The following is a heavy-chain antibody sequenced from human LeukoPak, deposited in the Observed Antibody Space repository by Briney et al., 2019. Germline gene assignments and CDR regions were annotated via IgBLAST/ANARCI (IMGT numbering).Heavy chain of an antibody. J-gene: IGHJ4*02. Sequence: GGSLRLSCAASGFTFNSYDLHWVRQAPGKGLEWVAAIWYDGSNKYYADSVKGRFSISRDNSKNTLYLQMNSLRAEDTAVYYCARDQPPSTRPFDYWGQGTLVTVSS. CDR1: GFTFNSYD. CDR2: IWYDGSNK. CDR3: ARDQPPSTRPFDY. V-gene: IGHV3-33*01.